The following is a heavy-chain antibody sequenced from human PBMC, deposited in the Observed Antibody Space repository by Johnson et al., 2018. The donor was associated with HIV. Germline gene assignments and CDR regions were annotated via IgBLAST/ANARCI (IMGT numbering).Heavy chain of an antibody. V-gene: IGHV3-11*04. Sequence: QVQLVESGGGLVRPGGSLRLSCAAYGFIFSDHYMSWIRQAPGKGLEWVSYISSRGNTRYYADSVQGRFTISRDNSKNTMYLQMNSLRAEDTALYYCAKLMTTAGPRGFDIWGQGTMVTVSS. CDR1: GFIFSDHY. CDR2: ISSRGNTR. D-gene: IGHD1-14*01. J-gene: IGHJ3*02. CDR3: AKLMTTAGPRGFDI.